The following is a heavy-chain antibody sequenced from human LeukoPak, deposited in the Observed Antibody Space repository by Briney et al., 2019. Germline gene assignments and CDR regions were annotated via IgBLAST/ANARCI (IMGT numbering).Heavy chain of an antibody. V-gene: IGHV3-7*01. J-gene: IGHJ4*02. CDR1: GFTFSDFW. CDR2: TNEAGGDK. Sequence: GGSLRLSCAASGFTFSDFWMSWVRQAPGKGLECVASTNEAGGDKLYVDSVKGRFAISRDNSKNSLSLQMNSLTAEDTAIYYCAIATTGRGAFGSWGQGTLVSVSS. CDR3: AIATTGRGAFGS. D-gene: IGHD1-1*01.